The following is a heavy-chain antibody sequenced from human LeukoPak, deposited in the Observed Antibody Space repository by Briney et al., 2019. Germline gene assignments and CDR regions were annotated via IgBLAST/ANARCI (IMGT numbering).Heavy chain of an antibody. CDR2: IYYGGST. J-gene: IGHJ3*02. Sequence: SETLSLTCTVSGGSISSYYWNWIRQPPGKGLEWIGNIYYGGSTNYNPSLKSRVTISVDASENQFSLKLSSVTAADTAVYYCARVVCSSSSCEKRGAFDIWGQGTMVTVSS. CDR1: GGSISSYY. CDR3: ARVVCSSSSCEKRGAFDI. V-gene: IGHV4-59*01. D-gene: IGHD2-2*01.